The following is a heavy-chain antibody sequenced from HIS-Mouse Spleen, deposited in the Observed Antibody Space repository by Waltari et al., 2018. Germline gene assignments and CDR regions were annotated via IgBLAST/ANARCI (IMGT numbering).Heavy chain of an antibody. V-gene: IGHV3-7*01. CDR3: ARDRYWYLDL. J-gene: IGHJ2*01. Sequence: EVQLVESGGGLVQPGGSVRLSCAASGFTFRSYWMGWVRQAPGKGLEWVANIKQDGSEKYYVDSVKGRFTISRDNAKNSLYLQMNSLRAEDTAVYYCARDRYWYLDLWGRGTLVTVSS. CDR1: GFTFRSYW. CDR2: IKQDGSEK.